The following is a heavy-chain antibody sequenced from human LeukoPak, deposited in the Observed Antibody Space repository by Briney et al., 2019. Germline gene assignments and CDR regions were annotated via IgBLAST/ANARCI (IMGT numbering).Heavy chain of an antibody. V-gene: IGHV3-11*04. CDR3: ARDVKTRYCSSTSCYVPFDY. D-gene: IGHD2-2*01. J-gene: IGHJ4*02. CDR2: ISSSGSTI. CDR1: GFTFSDYY. Sequence: GGSLRLSCAASGFTFSDYYMSWIRQAPGKGLEWVSYISSSGSTIYYADSVKGRFTISRDSAKNSLYLQMNSLRAEDTAVYYCARDVKTRYCSSTSCYVPFDYWGQGTLVTVSS.